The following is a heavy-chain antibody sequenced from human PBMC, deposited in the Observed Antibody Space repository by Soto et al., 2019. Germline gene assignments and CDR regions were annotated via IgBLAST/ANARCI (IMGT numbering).Heavy chain of an antibody. CDR2: AYSTGST. CDR3: ARESYSGGVWAFDL. D-gene: IGHD6-19*01. J-gene: IGHJ2*01. Sequence: QVHLQESGPGLVKPSETLSLTCTVSGGSITNHYWSWIRQPAGKELEWIGRAYSTGSTNYKPSLRSRVTMSLDTSKMQFSLLLTSVTAADTALYYCARESYSGGVWAFDLWGRGTLVTVSS. CDR1: GGSITNHY. V-gene: IGHV4-4*07.